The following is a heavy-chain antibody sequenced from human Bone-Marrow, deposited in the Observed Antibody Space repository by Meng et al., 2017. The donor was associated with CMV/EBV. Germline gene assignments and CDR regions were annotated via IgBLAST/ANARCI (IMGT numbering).Heavy chain of an antibody. CDR1: GFTFSRYT. V-gene: IGHV3-21*04. J-gene: IGHJ6*02. Sequence: GGSLRLSCAASGFTFSRYTINWVRQAPGKGLEWVSSISGSSSFIYYADSVMGRFTISRDNAKNSLYLQMNSLRAEDTAVYYCARDLSVVVPAAKAYYYYGMDVWGQGTTVTVSS. D-gene: IGHD2-2*01. CDR3: ARDLSVVVPAAKAYYYYGMDV. CDR2: ISGSSSFI.